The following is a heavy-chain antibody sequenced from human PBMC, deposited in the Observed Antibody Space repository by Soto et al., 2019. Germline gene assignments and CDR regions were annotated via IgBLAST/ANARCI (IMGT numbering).Heavy chain of an antibody. J-gene: IGHJ4*02. CDR2: ISSSGSYM. V-gene: IGHV3-21*01. Sequence: GGSLRLSCAASGFLFNTYNMNWVRQAPGKGLEWVSSISSSGSYMYYADSVKGRFTISRDNAQNSLYLQMSSLRVEDTAVYYCAGDTRGYDYLSHYWGQGTLVTVSS. CDR3: AGDTRGYDYLSHY. CDR1: GFLFNTYN. D-gene: IGHD1-1*01.